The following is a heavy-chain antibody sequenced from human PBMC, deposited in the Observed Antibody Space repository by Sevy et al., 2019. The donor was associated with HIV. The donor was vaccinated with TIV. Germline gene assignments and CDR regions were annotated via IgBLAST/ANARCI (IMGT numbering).Heavy chain of an antibody. V-gene: IGHV3-7*03. CDR3: ASSPRRRFDAFDI. CDR1: GFIYSNYW. Sequence: QLGGSLRLSCAASGFIYSNYWMSWVRQAPGKGPEWVANINQDGTETDYVDSVKGRFTISRDNAKNSLYLQMNSLRAEDTAVYYCASSPRRRFDAFDIWGQGTMVTVSS. J-gene: IGHJ3*02. CDR2: INQDGTET.